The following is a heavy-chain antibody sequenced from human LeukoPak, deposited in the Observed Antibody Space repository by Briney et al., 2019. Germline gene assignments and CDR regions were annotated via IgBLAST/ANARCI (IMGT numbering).Heavy chain of an antibody. CDR3: AKDFEAYCGGDCYTHFDL. CDR1: GFTVSSNY. J-gene: IGHJ2*01. Sequence: PGGSLRLSCAASGFTVSSNYMSWVRQAPGKGLEWVSVIYSGGSTYYADSVKGRFTISRDNSKNTLYLQMNSLRAEDTALYYCAKDFEAYCGGDCYTHFDLWGRGTLVTVSS. D-gene: IGHD2-21*02. V-gene: IGHV3-53*01. CDR2: IYSGGST.